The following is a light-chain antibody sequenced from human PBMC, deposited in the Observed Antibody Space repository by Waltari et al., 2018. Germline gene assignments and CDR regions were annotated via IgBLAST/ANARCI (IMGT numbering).Light chain of an antibody. J-gene: IGKJ2*03. CDR3: LQYNSNPYS. CDR1: QGISTY. CDR2: AAS. Sequence: DIQMTQSPSSLSASAGDRVTITCRASQGISTYLNWYQQKPGKAPKRLIYAASSLESGVPSRLSGSGSGTDFTLTISSLQPEDFATYYCLQYNSNPYSFGQGTKVEIK. V-gene: IGKV1-17*01.